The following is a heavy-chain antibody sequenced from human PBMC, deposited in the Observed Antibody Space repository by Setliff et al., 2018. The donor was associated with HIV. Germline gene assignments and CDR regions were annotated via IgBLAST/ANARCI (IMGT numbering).Heavy chain of an antibody. CDR1: GFIFSSYA. J-gene: IGHJ4*02. V-gene: IGHV3-23*01. CDR3: VKGFPRRYLDSSGYYYFDY. Sequence: GGSLRLSCAASGFIFSSYAMNWVRQAPGKGLEWVSAISGSADSTYYAHSVRGRFTISRDNSKNTPYLQMNSLRAEDTAVYYCVKGFPRRYLDSSGYYYFDYWGLGTLVTVSS. D-gene: IGHD3-22*01. CDR2: ISGSADST.